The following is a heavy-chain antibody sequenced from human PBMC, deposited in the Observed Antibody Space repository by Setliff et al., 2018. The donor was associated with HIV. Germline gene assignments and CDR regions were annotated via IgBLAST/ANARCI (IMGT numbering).Heavy chain of an antibody. CDR2: IYYSGNT. CDR3: ARHDITLVRGLV. D-gene: IGHD3-10*01. Sequence: SCTVSGGSISSDYWSWIRQPPGKGLEWIGYIYYSGNTYYNPSLKSRVTISVDTSKNLFSLKVNSVTAADTAVYCCARHDITLVRGLVWGQGTTVTVSS. V-gene: IGHV4-59*08. CDR1: GGSISSDY. J-gene: IGHJ6*02.